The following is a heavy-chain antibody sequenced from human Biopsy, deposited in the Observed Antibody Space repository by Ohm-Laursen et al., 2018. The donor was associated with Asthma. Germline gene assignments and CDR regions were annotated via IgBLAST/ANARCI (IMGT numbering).Heavy chain of an antibody. J-gene: IGHJ5*02. CDR2: INPNSGAT. CDR1: GYPFTGYH. Sequence: GASVKVSCKASGYPFTGYHIQWMRQAPGQGLEWMGRINPNSGATNYAQKFQGRVTMTRDTSISTAYMEVSRLRSDDTAVYYCARGQKSAGDRWFDPWGQGTLVTVSS. CDR3: ARGQKSAGDRWFDP. V-gene: IGHV1-2*06. D-gene: IGHD6-13*01.